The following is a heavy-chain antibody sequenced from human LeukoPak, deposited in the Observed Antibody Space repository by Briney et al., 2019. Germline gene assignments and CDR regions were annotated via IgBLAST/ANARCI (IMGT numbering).Heavy chain of an antibody. J-gene: IGHJ3*02. CDR3: ARRILLSGLDI. D-gene: IGHD2-15*01. CDR1: GFTHSNDH. Sequence: GGSLSLSCAASGFTHSNDHMTCVRQAPGRGLEWISVIYPSGTTQYANSVKGRFTISRDISKNTLYLQMNSLRDEDTAVYFCARRILLSGLDIWGQGTMVTVSS. CDR2: IYPSGTT. V-gene: IGHV3-66*01.